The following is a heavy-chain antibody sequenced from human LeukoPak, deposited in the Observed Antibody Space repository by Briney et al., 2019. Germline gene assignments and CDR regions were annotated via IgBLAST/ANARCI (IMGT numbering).Heavy chain of an antibody. Sequence: PSETLSLTCTVSGGSISGYYWSWIRQPPGKGLEWIGYIYYSGNTNYNPSLKSRVTISVDTSNNQFSLKLSSVTAADTAIYYCARIVPYDFGYIDYWGQGSLVTVSS. CDR3: ARIVPYDFGYIDY. J-gene: IGHJ4*01. CDR1: GGSISGYY. V-gene: IGHV4-59*01. D-gene: IGHD2/OR15-2a*01. CDR2: IYYSGNT.